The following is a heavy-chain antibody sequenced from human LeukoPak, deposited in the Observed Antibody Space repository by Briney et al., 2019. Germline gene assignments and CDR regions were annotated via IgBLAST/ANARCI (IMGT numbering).Heavy chain of an antibody. D-gene: IGHD5-24*01. J-gene: IGHJ4*02. CDR3: ARPRDGYNYYFVY. V-gene: IGHV3-74*01. CDR1: GFTFSSYW. CDR2: INSDGSST. Sequence: GGSLRLSCAASGFTFSSYWMHWVRQAPGKGLVWVSRINSDGSSTSYADSVKGRFTISRDNAKNTLYLQMNSLRAEDTAVYYCARPRDGYNYYFVYWGQGTLVTVSS.